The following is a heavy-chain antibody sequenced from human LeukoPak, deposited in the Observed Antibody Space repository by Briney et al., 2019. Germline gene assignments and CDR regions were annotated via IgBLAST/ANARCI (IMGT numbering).Heavy chain of an antibody. Sequence: PGGSLRLSCAASGFTFSSYGMHWVRRVPGKGLVWVSRIDGDGSRRTYADSVKGRFTISKDNAKNMLYLQMNSLRAEDTAVYYCAKEAATENLWFAELNYWGQGTLVTVSS. V-gene: IGHV3-74*03. J-gene: IGHJ4*02. D-gene: IGHD3-10*01. CDR3: AKEAATENLWFAELNY. CDR2: IDGDGSRR. CDR1: GFTFSSYG.